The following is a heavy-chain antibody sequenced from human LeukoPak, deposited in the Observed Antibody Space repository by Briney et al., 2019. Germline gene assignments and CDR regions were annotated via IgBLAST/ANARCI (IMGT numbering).Heavy chain of an antibody. V-gene: IGHV3-7*01. CDR2: IKQDGSEK. CDR3: ARSGRGVDSFYFYMDV. D-gene: IGHD3-10*01. J-gene: IGHJ6*03. Sequence: GGSLRLSCAASGFTFSSYWMSWVRQAPGKGLELVANIKQDGSEKYYVDSVKGRFTISRDNAKNSLYLQMNSLRAEDTAVYYCARSGRGVDSFYFYMDVWGKGTTVTVSS. CDR1: GFTFSSYW.